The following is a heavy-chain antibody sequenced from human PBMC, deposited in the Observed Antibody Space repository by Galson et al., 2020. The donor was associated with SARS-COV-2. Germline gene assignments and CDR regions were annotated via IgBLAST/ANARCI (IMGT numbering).Heavy chain of an antibody. J-gene: IGHJ4*02. CDR3: ATLRGYCGGGTCYDVYY. D-gene: IGHD2-15*01. Sequence: GESLKISCAASGFTFSGHGMHWVRQSPGKGLEWVAMIWYDGDHQYYGDSVQGRFIISRDNSKNTLFLQMNNLKTEDTAVYYCATLRGYCGGGTCYDVYYWGQGTLGTVSS. V-gene: IGHV3-33*01. CDR2: IWYDGDHQ. CDR1: GFTFSGHG.